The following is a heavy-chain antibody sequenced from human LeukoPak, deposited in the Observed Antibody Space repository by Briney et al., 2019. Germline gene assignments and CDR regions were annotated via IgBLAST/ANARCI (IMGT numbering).Heavy chain of an antibody. Sequence: PGGSLRLSCAASGFTFSSYAMTWVRQAPGKGLEWLSTITGGGGNSDYADSVKGRFTISRDNSKNTLFLQMNSLRAEDTAVYYCASSTPGRETVFDHWGQGTLVTVSS. CDR1: GFTFSSYA. CDR2: ITGGGGNS. CDR3: ASSTPGRETVFDH. J-gene: IGHJ4*02. V-gene: IGHV3-23*01. D-gene: IGHD3-10*01.